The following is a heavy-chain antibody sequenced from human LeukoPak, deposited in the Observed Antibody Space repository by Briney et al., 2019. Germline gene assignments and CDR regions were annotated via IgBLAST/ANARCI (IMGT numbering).Heavy chain of an antibody. CDR3: ARHXIREDYSSSSIGFDP. D-gene: IGHD6-6*01. Sequence: SETLSLTCTVSGGXXXXXFWXXXXXXPGXXXXXXXXXXXXXXXXYNPSLKSRXTMSVDTSKHQSSLKLSSVTAADTALYYYARHXIREDYSSSSIGFDPWGQGTLVTVSS. V-gene: IGHV4-59*08. CDR2: XXXXXXX. J-gene: IGHJ5*02. CDR1: GGXXXXXF.